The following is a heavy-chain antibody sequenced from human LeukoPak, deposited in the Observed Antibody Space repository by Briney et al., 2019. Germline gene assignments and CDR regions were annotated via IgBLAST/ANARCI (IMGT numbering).Heavy chain of an antibody. CDR1: GCSISSGGYY. V-gene: IGHV4-39*07. Sequence: SETLSLTCTVSGCSISSGGYYWSWIRQPPGKGLEWIGEINHSGSTNYNPSLKSRVTISVDTSKNQFSLKLSSVTAADTAVYYCARPGYYGSGSYWTHFNYGGQGTLVTVSS. D-gene: IGHD3-10*01. CDR2: INHSGST. CDR3: ARPGYYGSGSYWTHFNY. J-gene: IGHJ4*02.